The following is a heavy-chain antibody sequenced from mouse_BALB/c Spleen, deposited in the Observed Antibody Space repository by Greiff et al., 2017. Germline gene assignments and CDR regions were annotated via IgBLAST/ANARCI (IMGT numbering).Heavy chain of an antibody. CDR2: ISSGSSTI. D-gene: IGHD4-1*01. CDR1: GFTFSSFG. J-gene: IGHJ3*01. Sequence: EVMLVESGGGLVQPGGSRKLSCAASGFTFSSFGMHWVRQALEKGLEWVAYISSGSSTIYYADTVKSRFTISRDNPKNTLFLQMTSLRSEDTAMYYCAKLGRFAYWGQGTLVTVSA. CDR3: AKLGRFAY. V-gene: IGHV5-17*02.